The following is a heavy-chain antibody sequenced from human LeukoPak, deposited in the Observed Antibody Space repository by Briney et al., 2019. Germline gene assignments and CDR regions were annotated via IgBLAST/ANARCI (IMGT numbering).Heavy chain of an antibody. D-gene: IGHD3-3*02. J-gene: IGHJ4*02. CDR3: ARGRAFFD. Sequence: KPSETLSLTCSVSGGSSTSYYWNWIRQPPGKGLEWIGEINQSGSTNYNPSLKSRVTISLDTSKNQFSLKLSSVTAADTAVYYCARGRAFFDWGQGTLVTVSS. V-gene: IGHV4-34*01. CDR1: GGSSTSYY. CDR2: INQSGST.